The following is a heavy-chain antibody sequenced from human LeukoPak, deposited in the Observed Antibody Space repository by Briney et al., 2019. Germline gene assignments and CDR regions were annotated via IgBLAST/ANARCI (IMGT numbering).Heavy chain of an antibody. Sequence: GRSLRLSCAASGFTFDDYAMHWVRQAPGKGLEWVSGITWNSGNIGYADSVKGRFTISRDNAKNSLYLQMNSLRAEDTALYYCAKGGVLSGYYHFDYWGQGTLVTVSS. CDR3: AKGGVLSGYYHFDY. CDR2: ITWNSGNI. CDR1: GFTFDDYA. J-gene: IGHJ4*02. V-gene: IGHV3-9*01. D-gene: IGHD3-3*01.